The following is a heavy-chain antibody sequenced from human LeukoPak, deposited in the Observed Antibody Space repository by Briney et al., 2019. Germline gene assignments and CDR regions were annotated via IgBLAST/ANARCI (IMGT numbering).Heavy chain of an antibody. CDR2: ISSSGSTI. J-gene: IGHJ4*02. CDR3: ARLIPSGSYYEDY. Sequence: GGSLRLSCAASGFTFSDYYMRWIRQAPGKGLEWVSYISSSGSTIYYADSVKGRFTISRDNAKNSLYLQMNSLRAEDTAVYYCARLIPSGSYYEDYWGQGTLVTVSS. D-gene: IGHD1-26*01. CDR1: GFTFSDYY. V-gene: IGHV3-11*01.